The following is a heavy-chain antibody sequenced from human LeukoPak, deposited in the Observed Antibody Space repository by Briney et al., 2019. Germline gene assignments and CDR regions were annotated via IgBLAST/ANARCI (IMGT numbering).Heavy chain of an antibody. CDR1: GVTLTTSA. CDR3: GRALGSPLDY. V-gene: IGHV3-23*01. J-gene: IGHJ4*02. Sequence: GSLRHSSAEPGVTLTTSATSCVRPAPGKGLEWVSSITGSGGNTYYADSVKGRFTISRDNAKNTLYLLLDKLRAEGSSVYFCGRALGSPLDYWGQGTLVTVSS. CDR2: ITGSGGNT. D-gene: IGHD1-26*01.